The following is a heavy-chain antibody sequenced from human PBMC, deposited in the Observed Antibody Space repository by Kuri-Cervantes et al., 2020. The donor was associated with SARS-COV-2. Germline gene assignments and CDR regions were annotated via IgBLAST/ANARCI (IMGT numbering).Heavy chain of an antibody. D-gene: IGHD3-22*01. CDR2: ISSSSSYI. CDR3: ARVSPISYYYDSSGYLDY. Sequence: LSLTCAASGFTFSSYSMNWVRQAPGKGLEGVSSISSSSSYIYYADSVKGRFTISRDNAKNSLYLQMNSLRAEDTAVYYCARVSPISYYYDSSGYLDYWGQGALVTVSS. V-gene: IGHV3-21*01. CDR1: GFTFSSYS. J-gene: IGHJ4*02.